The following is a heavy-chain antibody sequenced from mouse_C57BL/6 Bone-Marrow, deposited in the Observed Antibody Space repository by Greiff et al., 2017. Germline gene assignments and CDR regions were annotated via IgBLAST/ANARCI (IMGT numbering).Heavy chain of an antibody. CDR1: GYTFTSYW. J-gene: IGHJ2*01. CDR2: IDPSDSYT. Sequence: QVQLKQPGAELVMPGASVKLSCKASGYTFTSYWMHWVKQRPGQGLEWIGEIDPSDSYTNYNQKFKGKSTLTVDKSSSTAYMQLSSLTSEDSAVYYWAPLLPTGFDYWGQGTTLTVSS. CDR3: APLLPTGFDY. D-gene: IGHD1-2*01. V-gene: IGHV1-69*01.